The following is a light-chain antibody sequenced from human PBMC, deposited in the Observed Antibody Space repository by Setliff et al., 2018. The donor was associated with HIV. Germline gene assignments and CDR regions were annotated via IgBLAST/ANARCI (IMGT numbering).Light chain of an antibody. V-gene: IGLV2-11*01. CDR2: DVT. CDR1: SSDVGAYNY. J-gene: IGLJ1*01. CDR3: CSYAGSYTYV. Sequence: QSALTQPRSVSGPPGQSVTISCTGTSSDVGAYNYVSWYQQHPGKAPKLMIYDVTKRPSGVPDHFSGSKSGNTASLTISGLQAEDEADYYRCSYAGSYTYVFGTGTKVTVL.